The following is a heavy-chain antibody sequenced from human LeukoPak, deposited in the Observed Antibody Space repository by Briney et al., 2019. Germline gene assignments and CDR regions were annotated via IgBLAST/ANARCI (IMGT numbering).Heavy chain of an antibody. J-gene: IGHJ4*02. V-gene: IGHV3-23*01. CDR1: GFTFSKYA. CDR2: ISGSGGGT. D-gene: IGHD1-7*01. Sequence: GGSLGLSCAASGFTFSKYAMSWVRQAPGKGLEWFSGISGSGGGTYYAESVKGRFAIFRDNSKNTLYLQMNSLRAEDTAVYYCARGIIPGPTLDYWGQGTLVTVS. CDR3: ARGIIPGPTLDY.